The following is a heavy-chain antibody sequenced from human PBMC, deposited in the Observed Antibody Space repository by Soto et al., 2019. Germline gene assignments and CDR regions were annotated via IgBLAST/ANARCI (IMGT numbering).Heavy chain of an antibody. V-gene: IGHV4-59*01. Sequence: QLQESGPGLVKSSETMSLTCTASGASISSRYWSWVRQPPGKGLEWIGHIYNGESTNNNPSLKSRVTISLDTSQNPVSRSLGSVTAADTAVYYSAQTHGWPGFDFWGQGILVTVSS. CDR1: GASISSRY. J-gene: IGHJ4*02. CDR3: AQTHGWPGFDF. D-gene: IGHD6-19*01. CDR2: IYNGEST.